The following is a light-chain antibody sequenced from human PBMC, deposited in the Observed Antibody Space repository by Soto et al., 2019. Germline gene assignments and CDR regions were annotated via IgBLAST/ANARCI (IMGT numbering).Light chain of an antibody. CDR2: EVS. J-gene: IGLJ1*01. CDR3: SSYTSSSTLGV. V-gene: IGLV2-14*01. CDR1: SSDVGGYNY. Sequence: QSVLTQPASVSGSPGQSITISCTGSSSDVGGYNYVSWYQQHQGKAPKLMIYEVSNRPSGVSNRFSGSKSGNTASLTISGLQAEAEADYYCSSYTSSSTLGVFGTGTKVTVL.